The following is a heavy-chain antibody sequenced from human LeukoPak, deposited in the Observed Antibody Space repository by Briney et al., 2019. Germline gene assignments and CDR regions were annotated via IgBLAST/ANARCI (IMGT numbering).Heavy chain of an antibody. Sequence: GGSLRLSCVASGFAFSDSRMLWVRQAPGKGLEWVSRITRDGSSTAYADSVKGRFTVSRDNARTTLYLQMNSLRVEDTAVYFCAKSRRDFWGQGTLVTVSS. J-gene: IGHJ4*02. CDR2: ITRDGSST. CDR3: AKSRRDF. CDR1: GFAFSDSR. V-gene: IGHV3-74*01.